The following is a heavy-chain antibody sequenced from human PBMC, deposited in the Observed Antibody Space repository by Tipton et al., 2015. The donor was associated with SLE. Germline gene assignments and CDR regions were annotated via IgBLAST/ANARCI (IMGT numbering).Heavy chain of an antibody. CDR1: GFTFSSYA. CDR3: AKVRLGRSLIVVVPAANYFDY. D-gene: IGHD2-2*01. Sequence: SLRLSCAASGFTFSSYAMSWVRQAPGKGLEWVSAISGSGGSTYYADSVKGRFTISRDNSKNTLYLQMNSLRAEDTAVYYCAKVRLGRSLIVVVPAANYFDYWGQGTLVTVSS. J-gene: IGHJ4*02. CDR2: ISGSGGST. V-gene: IGHV3-23*01.